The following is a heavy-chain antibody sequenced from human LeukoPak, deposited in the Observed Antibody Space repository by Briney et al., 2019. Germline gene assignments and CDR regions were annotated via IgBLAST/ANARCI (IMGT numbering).Heavy chain of an antibody. CDR1: GFTFGSYG. D-gene: IGHD3-10*01. CDR3: AKDYSKTSYYGSGTYYRPKWFDP. Sequence: GGSLRLSCAASGFTFGSYGMHWVRQAPGKGLEWVTFIRSDGSNKYYADSVKGRFTISRDNSKNTLYLQMKSLRAEDTAVYYCAKDYSKTSYYGSGTYYRPKWFDPWGQGTLVTVSS. V-gene: IGHV3-30*02. J-gene: IGHJ5*02. CDR2: IRSDGSNK.